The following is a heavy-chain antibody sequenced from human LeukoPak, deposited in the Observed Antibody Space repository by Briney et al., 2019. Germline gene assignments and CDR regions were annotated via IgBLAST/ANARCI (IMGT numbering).Heavy chain of an antibody. D-gene: IGHD2-15*01. J-gene: IGHJ4*02. V-gene: IGHV3-30*04. CDR2: ISYDGSEK. CDR3: GVVVVAAGDY. CDR1: GFTFGDYA. Sequence: GGSLRLSCTASGFTFGDYAMSWFRQAPGKGLEWVATISYDGSEKYYADSVRGRFTISRDNSENTLELQMNSLRVEDTSVYYCGVVVVAAGDYWGQGTLVTVSS.